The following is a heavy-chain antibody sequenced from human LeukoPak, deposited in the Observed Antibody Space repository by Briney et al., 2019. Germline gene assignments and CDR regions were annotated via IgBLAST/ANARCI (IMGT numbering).Heavy chain of an antibody. V-gene: IGHV3-23*01. J-gene: IGHJ4*02. CDR2: ISGSGGST. CDR1: GFTFSSYA. CDR3: AKKRVQRNWYGFISDY. Sequence: GGSLRLSCAASGFTFSSYAMSWVRQAPGKGLEWVSAISGSGGSTYYADSVKGRFTVSRDNSKNTLYLQTNSLRAEDTAVYYCAKKRVQRNWYGFISDYWGQGTLVTVSS. D-gene: IGHD3-10*01.